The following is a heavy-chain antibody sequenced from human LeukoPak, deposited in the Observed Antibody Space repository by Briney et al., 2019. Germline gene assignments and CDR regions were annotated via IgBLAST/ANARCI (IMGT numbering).Heavy chain of an antibody. D-gene: IGHD4-17*01. V-gene: IGHV3-9*01. CDR1: GFTFDDYA. CDR3: ARERGLRGFDY. CDR2: ISWNSGSI. J-gene: IGHJ4*02. Sequence: GGSLRLSCAASGFTFDDYAMHWVRQAPGKGLEWVSGISWNSGSIGYADSVKGRFTISRDNAKNSLYLQMNSLRAEDTAVYYCARERGLRGFDYWGQGTLVTVSS.